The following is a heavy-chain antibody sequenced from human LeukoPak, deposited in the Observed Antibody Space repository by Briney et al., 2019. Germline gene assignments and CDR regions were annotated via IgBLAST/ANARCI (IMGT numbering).Heavy chain of an antibody. CDR3: ARDGRIQPLDY. CDR2: IYYSGST. D-gene: IGHD5-18*01. Sequence: KASETLSLTCTVSGGSISSGDYYWSWIRQPPGKGLEWIGYIYYSGSTYYNPSLKSRVTISVDTSKNQFSLKLSSVTAADTAVYYCARDGRIQPLDYWGQGTLVTVSS. V-gene: IGHV4-30-4*01. CDR1: GGSISSGDYY. J-gene: IGHJ4*02.